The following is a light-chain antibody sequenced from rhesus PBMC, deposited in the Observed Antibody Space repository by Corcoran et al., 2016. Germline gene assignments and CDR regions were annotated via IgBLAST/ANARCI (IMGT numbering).Light chain of an antibody. CDR1: ESVSFFGINL. J-gene: IGKJ2*01. Sequence: DIVLTQSPASLAVSPGQRATITCRASESVSFFGINLIHWYQQKPGQPPKLLIYQTSQKNTGGPPRFSGGWSGTDFHLTINPVEADDAAYYYCQQSVNSPYSFGQGTKLEIK. V-gene: IGKV7-13*01. CDR3: QQSVNSPYS. CDR2: QTS.